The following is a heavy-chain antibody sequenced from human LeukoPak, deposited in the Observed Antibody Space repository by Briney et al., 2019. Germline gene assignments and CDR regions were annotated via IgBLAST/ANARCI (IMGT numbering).Heavy chain of an antibody. CDR2: INHSGGT. CDR1: GGSFSGDY. V-gene: IGHV4-34*01. D-gene: IGHD1-14*01. J-gene: IGHJ5*02. CDR3: ARGLRIRRFDP. Sequence: SETLSLTCAVYGGSFSGDYWCWIRHPPGKGLEWIGEINHSGGTNYNPSLTSRVPISVETPNNQFSLKLTSVTAADRAVYYCARGLRIRRFDPWGQGTLVTVSS.